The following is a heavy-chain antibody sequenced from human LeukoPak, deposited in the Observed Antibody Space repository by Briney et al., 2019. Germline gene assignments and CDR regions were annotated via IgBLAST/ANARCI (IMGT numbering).Heavy chain of an antibody. CDR1: GGTFSSYA. CDR2: IIPILGIA. V-gene: IGHV1-69*04. CDR3: ARGPRGGYWSGGSCYLDFDY. Sequence: SVKVSCKASGGTFSSYAISWVRQAPGQGLEWMGRIIPILGIAKYAQKFQGRGTITADKSTSTAYMELSSLRSEDTAVYYYARGPRGGYWSGGSCYLDFDYWGQGTLVTVSS. J-gene: IGHJ4*02. D-gene: IGHD2-15*01.